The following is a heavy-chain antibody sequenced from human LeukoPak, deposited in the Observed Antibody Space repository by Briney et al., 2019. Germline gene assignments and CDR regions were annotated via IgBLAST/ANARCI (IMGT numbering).Heavy chain of an antibody. CDR1: GYSFTTSW. Sequence: GESLKISCAVSGYSFTTSWIGWVRQKAGKGLEWMGIIYPANSDIRYSPSFQGLVTISADKSISTAYLQWSSLKASDTAMYYCARRLGPPNYFDSFGYYYYLDYWGQGTLVTVSS. V-gene: IGHV5-51*01. J-gene: IGHJ4*02. D-gene: IGHD3-22*01. CDR2: IYPANSDI. CDR3: ARRLGPPNYFDSFGYYYYLDY.